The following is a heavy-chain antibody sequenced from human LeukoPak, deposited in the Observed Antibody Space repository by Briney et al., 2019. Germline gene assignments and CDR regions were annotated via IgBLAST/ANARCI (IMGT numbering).Heavy chain of an antibody. V-gene: IGHV3-53*01. J-gene: IGHJ4*02. CDR3: ARRAGAYSHPYDY. D-gene: IGHD4/OR15-4a*01. Sequence: GGSLRLSCTVSGFTVSSNSMSWARQAPGKGLEWFSFIYSDNTHYSDSVKGRFTLSRDNSKNTLYLQMDSLRAEDTAVYYCARRAGAYSHPYDYWGQGTLVTVSS. CDR1: GFTVSSNS. CDR2: IYSDNT.